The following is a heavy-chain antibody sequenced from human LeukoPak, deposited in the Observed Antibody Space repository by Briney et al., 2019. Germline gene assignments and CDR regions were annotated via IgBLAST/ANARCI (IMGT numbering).Heavy chain of an antibody. V-gene: IGHV4-39*01. Sequence: KPSETLSLTCTVSGGSVSSSSYYWGWIRQPPGQGLEWIGSIYYSGSTYYSPSLKSRVTISVDTSKNQFSLKLSSVTAADTAVYYCAGARVFAGLNDAFDIWGQGTMVTVSS. CDR1: GGSVSSSSYY. CDR3: AGARVFAGLNDAFDI. J-gene: IGHJ3*02. CDR2: IYYSGST.